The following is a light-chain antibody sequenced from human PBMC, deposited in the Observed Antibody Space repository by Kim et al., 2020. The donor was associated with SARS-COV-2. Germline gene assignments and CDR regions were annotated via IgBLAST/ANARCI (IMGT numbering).Light chain of an antibody. J-gene: IGLJ3*02. CDR3: MLCYSDSWV. V-gene: IGLV7-46*01. CDR1: TGAVTSGHY. Sequence: PGWTVPLTCGSSTGAVTSGHYPYWFQQKPGQAPKTLIYDTNNRQSWTPARFSGSLVGGKAALTLSGAQPEDEAEYYCMLCYSDSWVFGGGTQLTVL. CDR2: DTN.